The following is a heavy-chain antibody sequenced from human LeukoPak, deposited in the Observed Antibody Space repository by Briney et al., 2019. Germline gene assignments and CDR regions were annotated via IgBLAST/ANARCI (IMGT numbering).Heavy chain of an antibody. CDR3: ASYYGSGSHFDY. J-gene: IGHJ4*02. CDR2: INQDGSDK. Sequence: GGSLRLSCAASGFTFSTYWMSWVGQAPGKGLGWVANINQDGSDKYYVDSVKGRFTISRDNAKNSLYLQMNSLRAEDTAVYYCASYYGSGSHFDYWGQGTLVTVSP. V-gene: IGHV3-7*01. D-gene: IGHD3-10*01. CDR1: GFTFSTYW.